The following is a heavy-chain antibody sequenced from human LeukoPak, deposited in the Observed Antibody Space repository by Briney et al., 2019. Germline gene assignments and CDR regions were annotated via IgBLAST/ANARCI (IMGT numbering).Heavy chain of an antibody. CDR3: ARRAGSSGYSYYFDY. D-gene: IGHD3-22*01. Sequence: KPSETLSLTCTVSGASINNYYWNWIRQPPGKGLEWIGHIYYSGNTNYNPSLKSRVTISLDTSKNQFSLKLTSVTAADTAAYYCARRAGSSGYSYYFDYWGQGTLVTVAS. J-gene: IGHJ4*02. CDR1: GASINNYY. CDR2: IYYSGNT. V-gene: IGHV4-59*08.